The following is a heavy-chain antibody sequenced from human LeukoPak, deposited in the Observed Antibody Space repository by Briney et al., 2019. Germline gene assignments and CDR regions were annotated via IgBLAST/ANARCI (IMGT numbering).Heavy chain of an antibody. V-gene: IGHV4-34*01. CDR3: ARGYHYDSSGPDC. CDR2: INHSGST. D-gene: IGHD3-22*01. CDR1: GGSFSGYY. J-gene: IGHJ4*02. Sequence: PSETLSLTCAVYGGSFSGYYWSWIRQPPGKGLEWIGEINHSGSTNYNPSLKSRVTMSVDTSKNQFSLKLSSVTAADTAVYYCARGYHYDSSGPDCWGQGTLVTVSS.